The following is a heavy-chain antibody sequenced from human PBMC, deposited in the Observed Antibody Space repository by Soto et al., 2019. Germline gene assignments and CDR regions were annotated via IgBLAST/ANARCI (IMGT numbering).Heavy chain of an antibody. Sequence: SETLSLTCTVSGGSISNYNWNWIRQSAGKGLEWIGRIYSNGITYYSPSLKSRVTMSVDTFNNQISLKLGSATAADTAMYYCARWFESVGFGVVTPGDYYYYGMDVWGQGTTVTVS. V-gene: IGHV4-4*07. J-gene: IGHJ6*02. CDR1: GGSISNYN. CDR3: ARWFESVGFGVVTPGDYYYYGMDV. D-gene: IGHD3-3*01. CDR2: IYSNGIT.